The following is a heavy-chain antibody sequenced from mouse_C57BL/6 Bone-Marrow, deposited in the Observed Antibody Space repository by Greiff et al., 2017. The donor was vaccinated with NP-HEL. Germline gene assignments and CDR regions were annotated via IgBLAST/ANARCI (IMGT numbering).Heavy chain of an antibody. CDR1: GYTFTSYT. J-gene: IGHJ2*01. V-gene: IGHV1-4*01. Sequence: LQESGAELARPGASVKMSCKASGYTFTSYTMHWVKQRPGQGLEWIGYINHSSGYTKYNQKFKDKATLTADKSTSTAYMQLSSLTSEDSAVYYCAPTVVAPLDYWGQGTTLTVSS. CDR3: APTVVAPLDY. CDR2: INHSSGYT. D-gene: IGHD1-1*01.